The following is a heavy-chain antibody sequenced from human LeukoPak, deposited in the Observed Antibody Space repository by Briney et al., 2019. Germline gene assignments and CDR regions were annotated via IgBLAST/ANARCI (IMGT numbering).Heavy chain of an antibody. D-gene: IGHD2-2*01. CDR2: ISGSGGST. V-gene: IGHV3-23*01. Sequence: GGSLRLSCAASGFTFGSYAMTWVRQAPGKGLEWVSAISGSGGSTYYADSVKGRFTISRDNSKNTLYLQMNSLRAEDTAVYYCAKSLGAVRVVVPAAALNWFDPWGQGTLVTVSS. CDR3: AKSLGAVRVVVPAAALNWFDP. CDR1: GFTFGSYA. J-gene: IGHJ5*02.